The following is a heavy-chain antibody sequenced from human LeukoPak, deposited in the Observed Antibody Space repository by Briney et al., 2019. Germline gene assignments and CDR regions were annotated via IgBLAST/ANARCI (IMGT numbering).Heavy chain of an antibody. CDR2: IGGSGANT. CDR1: GFTFSRYA. Sequence: QPGGSLRLSCAASGFTFSRYAMSWVRQAPGKGLEWVSAIGGSGANTYYADSVKGRFTIPRDNSKSTLSLQMNSLRAEDTAVYYCTKDSSVPFGITDWGQGTLVTVSS. J-gene: IGHJ4*02. V-gene: IGHV3-23*01. CDR3: TKDSSVPFGITD. D-gene: IGHD5/OR15-5a*01.